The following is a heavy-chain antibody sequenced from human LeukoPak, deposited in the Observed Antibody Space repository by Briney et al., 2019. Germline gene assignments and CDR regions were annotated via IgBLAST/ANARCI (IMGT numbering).Heavy chain of an antibody. CDR1: GGSISSYY. V-gene: IGHV4-59*01. Sequence: KPSETLSLTCTVSGGSISSYYWSWIRQPPGKGLEWIGYIYYSGSTNYNPSLKSRVTISVDTSKNQFSLKLSSVTAADTAVYYCASGTTVTNFAYWGQGTLVTVSS. CDR2: IYYSGST. D-gene: IGHD4-17*01. J-gene: IGHJ4*02. CDR3: ASGTTVTNFAY.